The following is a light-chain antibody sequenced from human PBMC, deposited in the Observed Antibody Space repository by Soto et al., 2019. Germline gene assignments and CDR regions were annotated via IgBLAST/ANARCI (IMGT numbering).Light chain of an antibody. CDR3: QQYNNLPPDT. V-gene: IGKV3-15*01. Sequence: EIILTQSPASLSVSPGERATLSCRARQSVNNNLAWYQQNPGQAPRLLIYGASTRATGIPGRFRGSGSGTEFTLTITSLQSEDFAVYFCQQYNNLPPDTFGQGTKLEIK. CDR1: QSVNNN. J-gene: IGKJ2*01. CDR2: GAS.